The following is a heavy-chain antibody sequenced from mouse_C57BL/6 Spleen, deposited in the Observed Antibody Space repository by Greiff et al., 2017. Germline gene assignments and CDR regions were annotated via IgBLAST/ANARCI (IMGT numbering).Heavy chain of an antibody. CDR1: GYTFTSYW. Sequence: QVQLQQPGAELVKPGASVKLSCKASGYTFTSYWMHWVKQRPGQGLEWIGMIHPTSGSTNYPEKFKSKATLTVDKASSTAYMQLSSLTSEDSAVYYCARATTVVSLDYWGQGTTLTVSS. CDR3: ARATTVVSLDY. V-gene: IGHV1-64*01. D-gene: IGHD1-1*01. CDR2: IHPTSGST. J-gene: IGHJ2*01.